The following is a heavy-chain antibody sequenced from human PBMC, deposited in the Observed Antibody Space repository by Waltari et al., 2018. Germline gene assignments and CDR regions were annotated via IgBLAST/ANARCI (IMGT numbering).Heavy chain of an antibody. V-gene: IGHV1-24*01. CDR1: GNTLTGLS. CDR2: FDPAEGET. CDR3: ATSGTDYFHWFDP. Sequence: QVPLVQSGAEVKKPGASVKVSCKVSGNTLTGLSMHWVRQAHGKGLEGMGGFDPAEGETIYSQKSQGTATLTEHTSTDTAYMGLSSLGSDDTAVYHCATSGTDYFHWFDPWGQGTLVTVSS. D-gene: IGHD1-26*01. J-gene: IGHJ5*02.